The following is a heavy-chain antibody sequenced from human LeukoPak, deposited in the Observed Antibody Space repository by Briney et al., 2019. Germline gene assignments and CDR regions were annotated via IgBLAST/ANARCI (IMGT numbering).Heavy chain of an antibody. CDR3: STTYYYDSSEGY. Sequence: GGSLRLSCAASGITFSNAWMGWARQAPGKGLEWVGRIKSKTDGGTTDYAAPVKGRFTISRDDSKNTLYLQMNSLKTEDTAVYYCSTTYYYDSSEGYWGQGTLVTVSS. D-gene: IGHD3-22*01. V-gene: IGHV3-15*01. J-gene: IGHJ4*02. CDR1: GITFSNAW. CDR2: IKSKTDGGTT.